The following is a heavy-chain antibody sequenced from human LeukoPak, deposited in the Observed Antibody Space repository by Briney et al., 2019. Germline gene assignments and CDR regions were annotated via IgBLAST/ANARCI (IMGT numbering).Heavy chain of an antibody. CDR2: IYPGDSDT. CDR3: ARRGEAMDPFDY. Sequence: GDSLKISCETSGYIFTIYWIAWVRQMPGKGLEWMGIIYPGDSDTTYSPSFQGQVTISADKFTGTAYLHLSSLKASDTAIYYCARRGEAMDPFDYWGQGTLVTVSS. J-gene: IGHJ4*02. V-gene: IGHV5-51*01. CDR1: GYIFTIYW. D-gene: IGHD5-18*01.